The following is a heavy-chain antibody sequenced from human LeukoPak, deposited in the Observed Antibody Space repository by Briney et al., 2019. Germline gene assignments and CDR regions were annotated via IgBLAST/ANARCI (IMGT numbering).Heavy chain of an antibody. CDR1: GGSISSTTRY. D-gene: IGHD2-2*01. J-gene: IGHJ5*02. CDR2: IYYSGNT. V-gene: IGHV4-39*02. Sequence: PSETLSLTCTVSGGSISSTTRYWASIRQSPGKGLEWIGNIYYSGNTYYNPSLRSRLTISVDTSKNHFSLRLSSVTASDTAVYYCTSVMLPVARNWFDPWGQGTLVTVSS. CDR3: TSVMLPVARNWFDP.